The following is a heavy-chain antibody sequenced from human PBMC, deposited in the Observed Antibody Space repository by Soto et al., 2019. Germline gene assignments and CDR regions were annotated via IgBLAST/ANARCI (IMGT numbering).Heavy chain of an antibody. CDR1: GFSLSTSGIC. CDR2: IDWDNHK. CDR3: ARPPSYNFLPGPASGMDV. Sequence: SGPTLVNPTQTLTLTCTFSGFSLSTSGICVSWIRQPPGKALEWLARIDWDNHKYYTTSLKTRLTISKNTTKNQVVLTMTNMNTVDTAPFSLARPPSYNFLPGPASGMDVGGKGTRAT. V-gene: IGHV2-70*11. D-gene: IGHD3-9*01. J-gene: IGHJ6*04.